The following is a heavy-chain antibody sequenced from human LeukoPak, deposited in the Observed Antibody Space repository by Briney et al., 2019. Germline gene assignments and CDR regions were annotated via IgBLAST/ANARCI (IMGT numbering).Heavy chain of an antibody. Sequence: PSETLSLTCTVFGGSISTSSYYWGWIRQPPGKGLEWIGSIYYSGSTYYNPSLKSRVTISVDTSKNQFSLKLSSVTAADTAVYYCASRPGLYTRGSIYYFDSGGKGPLVTVPS. CDR3: ASRPGLYTRGSIYYFDS. CDR1: GGSISTSSYY. V-gene: IGHV4-39*01. D-gene: IGHD1-1*01. J-gene: IGHJ4*02. CDR2: IYYSGST.